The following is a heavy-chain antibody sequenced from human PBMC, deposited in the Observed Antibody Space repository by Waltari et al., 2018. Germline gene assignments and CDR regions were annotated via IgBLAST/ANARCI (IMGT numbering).Heavy chain of an antibody. CDR3: ATGVGYYDFWSGYYKS. CDR2: VDPEDGET. CDR1: GYTLTELS. Sequence: QVQLVQSGVEVKKPGASVKVSCKVSGYTLTELSMHWVRQAPGKGLEWMGGVDPEDGETIYAQKFQGRVTMTEDTSTDTAYMELSSLRSEDTAVYYCATGVGYYDFWSGYYKSWGQGTLVTVSS. J-gene: IGHJ4*02. V-gene: IGHV1-24*01. D-gene: IGHD3-3*01.